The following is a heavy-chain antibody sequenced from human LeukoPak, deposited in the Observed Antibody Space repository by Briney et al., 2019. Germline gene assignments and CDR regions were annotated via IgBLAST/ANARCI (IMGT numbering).Heavy chain of an antibody. CDR3: AREIVVVVAATLRWFDP. Sequence: PSETLSLTCTVSGGSISSSSYYWGWIRQPPGKGLEWIGSIYYSGSTYYNPSLKSRVTISVDTSKTQFSLKLSSVTAADTAVYYCAREIVVVVAATLRWFDPWGQGTLVTVSS. CDR1: GGSISSSSYY. CDR2: IYYSGST. D-gene: IGHD2-15*01. V-gene: IGHV4-39*07. J-gene: IGHJ5*02.